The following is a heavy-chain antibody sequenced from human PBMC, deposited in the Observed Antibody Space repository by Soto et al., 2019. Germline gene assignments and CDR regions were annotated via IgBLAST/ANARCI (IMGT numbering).Heavy chain of an antibody. CDR1: GYTFTSYG. D-gene: IGHD6-13*01. CDR3: GREGAAGTWTTEYYFDY. J-gene: IGHJ4*02. Sequence: ASVKVSCKTSGYTFTSYGISWVRQAPGQGLEWMGWISTYNGITNYAQKLQGRVTMTTDTSTSTAYMELSSLRSEDTAVYYCGREGAAGTWTTEYYFDYWGQGTLVTVSS. CDR2: ISTYNGIT. V-gene: IGHV1-18*01.